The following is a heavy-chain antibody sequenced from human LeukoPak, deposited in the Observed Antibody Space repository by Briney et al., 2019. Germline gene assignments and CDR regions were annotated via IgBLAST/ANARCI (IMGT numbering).Heavy chain of an antibody. CDR3: ARVEGHPPNGLDI. CDR2: INSDGSST. J-gene: IGHJ3*02. V-gene: IGHV3-74*01. D-gene: IGHD2-8*01. Sequence: GGSLRLSCAASGFTFSSYWMHWVRQAPGKGLVWVSRINSDGSSTSYADSVKGRFTISRDNAKNTLYLQMNSLRAEDTAVYYCARVEGHPPNGLDIWGQGTMVTVSS. CDR1: GFTFSSYW.